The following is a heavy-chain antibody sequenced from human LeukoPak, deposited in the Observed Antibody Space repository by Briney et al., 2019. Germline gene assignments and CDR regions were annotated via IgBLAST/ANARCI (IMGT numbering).Heavy chain of an antibody. V-gene: IGHV1-24*01. CDR1: GYTLTELS. J-gene: IGHJ3*02. CDR2: FDPEDGET. CDR3: ATVDFGVTAGAFDI. D-gene: IGHD3-10*01. Sequence: ASVKVSCRVSGYTLTELSMHWVRQAPGKGLEWMGGFDPEDGETIYAQKFQGRVTMTEDTPTDTAYMELSSLRSEDTAVYYCATVDFGVTAGAFDIWGQGTMVTVSS.